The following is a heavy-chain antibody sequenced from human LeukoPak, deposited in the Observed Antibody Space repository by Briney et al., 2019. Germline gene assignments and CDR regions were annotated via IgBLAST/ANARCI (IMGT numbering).Heavy chain of an antibody. CDR1: GGSISSSSYY. D-gene: IGHD5-18*01. V-gene: IGHV4-39*01. Sequence: PSETLSLTCTVSGGSISSSSYYWGWIRQPPGKGLEWIGNIYYSGSTYYNPSLKSRVTISVDTSKNQFSLKLSSVTAADTAVYYCARGYSYDPSFDYWGQGTLVTVSS. CDR3: ARGYSYDPSFDY. CDR2: IYYSGST. J-gene: IGHJ4*02.